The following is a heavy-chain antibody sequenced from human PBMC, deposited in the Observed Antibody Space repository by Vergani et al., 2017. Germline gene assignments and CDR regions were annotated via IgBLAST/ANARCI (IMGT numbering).Heavy chain of an antibody. J-gene: IGHJ6*02. CDR1: GGYISSYY. V-gene: IGHV4-59*08. CDR3: ARHGPYGSGRTGYYYGMDV. Sequence: QVQLQESGPGLVKPSETLSLTCTVSGGYISSYYWSWIRPPPGKGLEWIGYIYYSWSTNYNPSLKSRVTISVDTSKNQFALKLSSVTAADTAVYYCARHGPYGSGRTGYYYGMDVWGQGTTVTVSS. CDR2: IYYSWST. D-gene: IGHD3-10*01.